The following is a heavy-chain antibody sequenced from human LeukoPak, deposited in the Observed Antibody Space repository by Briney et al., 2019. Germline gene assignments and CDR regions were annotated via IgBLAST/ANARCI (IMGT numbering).Heavy chain of an antibody. Sequence: GESPKISCKGSGYSFTNYWFGWVRQMPGKGVEWMGIINPADSDTRKSPAFHGQVTISAVKSISTAYLQWSSLKAADSAMYSWARVMYGGKEGNFDYWGQGTLVTVSS. CDR1: GYSFTNYW. V-gene: IGHV5-51*01. J-gene: IGHJ4*02. D-gene: IGHD4-23*01. CDR2: INPADSDT. CDR3: ARVMYGGKEGNFDY.